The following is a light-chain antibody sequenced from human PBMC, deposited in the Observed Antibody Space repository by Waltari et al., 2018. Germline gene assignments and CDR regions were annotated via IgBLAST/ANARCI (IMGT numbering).Light chain of an antibody. CDR3: HQYYLTPWT. V-gene: IGKV1-39*01. CDR2: WAS. CDR1: QSISSY. Sequence: DIQMTQSPSSLSASVGDRVTITCRASQSISSYLNWYQQKHGQPHPLLIYWASTRELGVPDRFSGAGSGTDFTLTISNLQPEDAALYFCHQYYLTPWTFGQGTKLEIK. J-gene: IGKJ1*01.